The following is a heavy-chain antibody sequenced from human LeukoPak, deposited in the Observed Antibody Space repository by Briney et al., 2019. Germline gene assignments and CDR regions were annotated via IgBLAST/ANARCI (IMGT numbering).Heavy chain of an antibody. CDR3: ARQGLYYYDSSGLLPDWFDP. J-gene: IGHJ5*02. CDR2: IYYSGST. Sequence: SETLSLTCTVSGGSISSSSYYWGWIRQPPGKGLEWIGSIYYSGSTYYNPSLKSRVTISVDTSKNQFSLKLSSVTAADTAVYYCARQGLYYYDSSGLLPDWFDPWGQGTLVAVSS. CDR1: GGSISSSSYY. D-gene: IGHD3-22*01. V-gene: IGHV4-39*01.